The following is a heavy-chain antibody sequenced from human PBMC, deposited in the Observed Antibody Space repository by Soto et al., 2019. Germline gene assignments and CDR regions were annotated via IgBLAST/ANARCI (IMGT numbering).Heavy chain of an antibody. V-gene: IGHV4-34*01. D-gene: IGHD2-15*01. Sequence: SETLSLTCAVDGGSFSGYYGRWIRQPPGKGREWIGEINHRGSTNYNPSLKSRVTISVATSKNQFSLKMSYVTAADTAVYYCARGRKGNWFIGFAVDIWGQWTL. CDR2: INHRGST. J-gene: IGHJ3*02. CDR3: ARGRKGNWFIGFAVDI. CDR1: GGSFSGYY.